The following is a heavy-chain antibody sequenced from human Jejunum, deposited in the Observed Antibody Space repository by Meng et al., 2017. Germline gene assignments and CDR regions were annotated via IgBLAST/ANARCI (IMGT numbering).Heavy chain of an antibody. D-gene: IGHD4-23*01. CDR3: ARATAGNSEYFQN. Sequence: LQRSGQGLVKPAQTLPPTCTVSGGSMNSAGHYWSWIRQDPGKGLEWIGYIHYSGGTYYNPSLKSRVTISVDTSKNQFSLKLNSVSAADTAVYYCARATAGNSEYFQNWGQGTLVTVSS. V-gene: IGHV4-31*03. CDR1: GGSMNSAGHY. J-gene: IGHJ1*01. CDR2: IHYSGGT.